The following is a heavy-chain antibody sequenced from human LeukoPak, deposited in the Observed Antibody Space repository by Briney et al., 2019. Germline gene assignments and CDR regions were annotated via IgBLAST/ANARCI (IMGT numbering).Heavy chain of an antibody. CDR2: IYYSGST. D-gene: IGHD1-26*01. V-gene: IGHV4-39*01. CDR1: GVSISSSGYY. Sequence: SETLSLTCTVSGVSISSSGYYWGWIRQPPGKGLEWIESIYYSGSTYYNPSLKTRVNITIHTSKNQLSLQLSSLTAADTAVYLCARHEYCGSYCGLSSFGPWGQGNLVTVSS. J-gene: IGHJ5*02. CDR3: ARHEYCGSYCGLSSFGP.